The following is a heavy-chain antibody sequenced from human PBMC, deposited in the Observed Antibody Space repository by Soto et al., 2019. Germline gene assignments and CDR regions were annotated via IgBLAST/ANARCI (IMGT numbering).Heavy chain of an antibody. D-gene: IGHD3-10*01. V-gene: IGHV4-34*01. CDR3: ARGRGAMGRGVRSVVLES. CDR1: GGTFSDFY. J-gene: IGHJ5*02. Sequence: LQTLSLTCAVYGGTFSDFYWSRIRQPPGKGLEWIGEINHSGSTNYNPSLKSRVTISVDTSKNHFSLKLSSVTAADTAVYYCARGRGAMGRGVRSVVLESWGQGTLVTVSS. CDR2: INHSGST.